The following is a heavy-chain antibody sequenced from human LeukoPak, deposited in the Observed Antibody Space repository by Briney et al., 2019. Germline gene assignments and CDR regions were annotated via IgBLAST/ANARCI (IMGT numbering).Heavy chain of an antibody. Sequence: SQTLSLTCTVSGGSISSGSHYWSWIRQPAGKGLEWIGRIYTSGSTNYNPSLKSRVTISVDTSMNQFSLKLSSVTAADTAVYYCARERASWYDAFDIWGQGTMVTVSS. D-gene: IGHD6-13*01. CDR2: IYTSGST. J-gene: IGHJ3*02. CDR1: GGSISSGSHY. V-gene: IGHV4-61*02. CDR3: ARERASWYDAFDI.